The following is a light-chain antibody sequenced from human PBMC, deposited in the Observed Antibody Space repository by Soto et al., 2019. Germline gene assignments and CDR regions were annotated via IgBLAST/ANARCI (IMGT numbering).Light chain of an antibody. J-gene: IGKJ1*01. CDR1: QSVSNN. CDR2: GAS. CDR3: QQYNNWPPWT. V-gene: IGKV3D-15*01. Sequence: EIVLTQSPATLSLSPGERATLSCRASQSVSNNYLAWYQQKPGQAPRLLIYGASNRATGIPDRFSGSGSGTEFTLTISGLQSDDFAVYFCQQYNNWPPWTFGHGTKVDNK.